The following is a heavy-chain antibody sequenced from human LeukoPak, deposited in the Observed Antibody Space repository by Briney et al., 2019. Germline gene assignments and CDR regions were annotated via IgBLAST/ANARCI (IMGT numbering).Heavy chain of an antibody. CDR3: AKTGYSGSDRFFDY. V-gene: IGHV3-23*01. CDR1: GFTFSSYA. CDR2: ISGSGGST. D-gene: IGHD5-12*01. J-gene: IGHJ4*02. Sequence: PGGSLRLSCAASGFTFSSYAMSWVRQAPGKGLEWVSAISGSGGSTYYADSVKGRLTISRDNSKNTLYLQMNSLRAEDTAVHYCAKTGYSGSDRFFDYWGQGILVTISS.